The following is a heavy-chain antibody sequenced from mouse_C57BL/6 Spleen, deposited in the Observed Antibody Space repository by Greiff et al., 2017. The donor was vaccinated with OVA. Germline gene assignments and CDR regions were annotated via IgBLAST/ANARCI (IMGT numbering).Heavy chain of an antibody. CDR3: ARKEVTTAFAY. D-gene: IGHD1-2*01. Sequence: EVKVVESGGGLVKPGGSLKLSCAASGFTFSSYTMSWVRQTPEKRLEWVATISGGGGNTYYPDSVKGRFTISRDNAKNTLYLQMSSLRSEDTALYYCARKEVTTAFAYWGQGTLVTVSA. V-gene: IGHV5-9*01. CDR2: ISGGGGNT. CDR1: GFTFSSYT. J-gene: IGHJ3*01.